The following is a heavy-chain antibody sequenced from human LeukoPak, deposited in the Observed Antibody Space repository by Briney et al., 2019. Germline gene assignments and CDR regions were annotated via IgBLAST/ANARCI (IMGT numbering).Heavy chain of an antibody. J-gene: IGHJ4*02. CDR3: AGRSRSGWYYDY. CDR1: GGSISSGDYY. V-gene: IGHV4-61*08. D-gene: IGHD6-19*01. CDR2: IYNSGST. Sequence: SETLSLTCTVSGGSISSGDYYWSWIRQPPGKGLEWIGYIYNSGSTNYNPSLKSRVMISVDTPKNQFSLKLSTVTAADTAVYFCAGRSRSGWYYDYWGQGTLVTVSS.